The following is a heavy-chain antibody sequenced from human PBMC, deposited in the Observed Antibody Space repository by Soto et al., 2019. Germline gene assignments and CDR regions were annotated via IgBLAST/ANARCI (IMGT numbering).Heavy chain of an antibody. CDR1: GFTFSSYA. J-gene: IGHJ4*02. CDR3: ARDLRMVYAIDFDY. Sequence: GGSLRLSCAASGFTFSSYAMHWVRQAPGKGLEWVAVISYDGSNKYYADSVKGRFTISRDNSKNTLYLQMNSLRDEDMAVYYCARDLRMVYAIDFDYWGQGTLVTVSS. CDR2: ISYDGSNK. V-gene: IGHV3-30-3*01. D-gene: IGHD2-8*01.